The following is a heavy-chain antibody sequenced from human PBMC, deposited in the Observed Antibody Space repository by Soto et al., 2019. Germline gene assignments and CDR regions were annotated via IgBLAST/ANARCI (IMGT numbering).Heavy chain of an antibody. CDR2: IYPSDSDT. CDR1: GYSFTSYW. V-gene: IGHV5-51*01. D-gene: IGHD3-3*01. CDR3: ARGGVSTRTFDY. J-gene: IGHJ4*02. Sequence: PGQSLQLSCQGSGYSFTSYWIGWVRQMPGKGLERMGIIYPSDSDTRYRPSSQGQVTISADKSISSAYLQWSSLRASDTAMYYCARGGVSTRTFDYWGQGTPVTVSS.